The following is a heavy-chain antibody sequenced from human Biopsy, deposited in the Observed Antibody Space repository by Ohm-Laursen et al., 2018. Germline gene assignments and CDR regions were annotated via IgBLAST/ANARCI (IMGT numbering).Heavy chain of an antibody. D-gene: IGHD5-24*01. J-gene: IGHJ4*02. CDR3: ARAGRDGYNWDYFDF. CDR2: IIPILGIP. V-gene: IGHV1-69*04. CDR1: GDSFSNYA. Sequence: SVKVSCKASGDSFSNYAISWVRQAPGHGLEWMGRIIPILGIPNIAQKFQARVTITADVPTNTVYKELSSLTSEDTAVYYCARAGRDGYNWDYFDFGGQGTRVTVSS.